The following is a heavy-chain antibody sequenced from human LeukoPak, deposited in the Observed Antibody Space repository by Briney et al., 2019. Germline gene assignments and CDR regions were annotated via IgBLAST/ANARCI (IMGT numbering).Heavy chain of an antibody. J-gene: IGHJ3*02. CDR3: WGSYSRRTGAFDI. Sequence: GGSLRLSCTASGFTFSSYSMNWVRQAPGKGLEWVSSISTSSSYIYYADSVKGRFTISRDNARNSLYLQMNTLRAEDTAVYYCWGSYSRRTGAFDIWGQGTMVTVSS. CDR2: ISTSSSYI. V-gene: IGHV3-21*01. D-gene: IGHD3-16*01. CDR1: GFTFSSYS.